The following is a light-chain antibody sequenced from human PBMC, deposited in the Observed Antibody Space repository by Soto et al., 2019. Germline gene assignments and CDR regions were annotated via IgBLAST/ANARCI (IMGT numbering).Light chain of an antibody. V-gene: IGKV3-20*01. Sequence: EFVFTQSPCTLSLSPGERATLSCRASQSVTNNYLAWYQQRPGLAPRLLIYGASTRTAGIPDRFTGSGSGTDFTLTISRLEPEDFAVYYCQQYGTSRTFGQGTKVDIK. CDR1: QSVTNNY. J-gene: IGKJ1*01. CDR3: QQYGTSRT. CDR2: GAS.